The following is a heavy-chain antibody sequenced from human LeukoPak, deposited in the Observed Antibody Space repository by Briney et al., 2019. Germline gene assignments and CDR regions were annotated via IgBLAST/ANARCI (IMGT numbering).Heavy chain of an antibody. V-gene: IGHV1-58*02. CDR3: AALPYYYGSGSYYVDY. CDR1: GFTFTSSA. CDR2: IVVGSGNT. Sequence: SVKVSCKASGFTFTSSAMQWVRQARGQRLEWIGWIVVGSGNTNYAQKFQERVTITRDMSTSTAYMELCSLRSEDTAVYYCAALPYYYGSGSYYVDYWGQGTLVTVSS. D-gene: IGHD3-10*01. J-gene: IGHJ4*02.